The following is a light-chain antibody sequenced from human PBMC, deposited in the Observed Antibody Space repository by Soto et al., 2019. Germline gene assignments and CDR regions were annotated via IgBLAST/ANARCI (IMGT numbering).Light chain of an antibody. CDR3: CSYARTYRLMI. V-gene: IGLV1-40*01. CDR2: GNR. Sequence: QSVLTQPPSVSGAPGQRVTLSCTGNSSNLGAGYDVHWYQQLPGAAPKLVIFGNRNRPSGVPERFSGSKSGNTASLTISGLQTEDEADYYCCSYARTYRLMIFGEGTKVTVL. J-gene: IGLJ2*01. CDR1: SSNLGAGYD.